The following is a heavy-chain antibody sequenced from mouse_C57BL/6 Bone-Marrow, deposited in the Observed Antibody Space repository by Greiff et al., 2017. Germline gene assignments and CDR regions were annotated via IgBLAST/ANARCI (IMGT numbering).Heavy chain of an antibody. Sequence: EVQLQESGAELVRPGASVKLSCTASGFNIKDDYMHWVKQRPDQGLEWIGWIDPENGDTEYASKFQGKATITADTSSHTAYLQLSSLTSEDTAVYYCTVDYYGSSWGFAYWGQGTLVTVSA. V-gene: IGHV14-4*01. CDR3: TVDYYGSSWGFAY. CDR2: IDPENGDT. J-gene: IGHJ3*01. CDR1: GFNIKDDY. D-gene: IGHD1-1*01.